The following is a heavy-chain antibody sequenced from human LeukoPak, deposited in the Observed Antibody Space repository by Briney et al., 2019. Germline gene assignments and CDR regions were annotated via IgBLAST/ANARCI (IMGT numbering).Heavy chain of an antibody. D-gene: IGHD3-3*01. Sequence: GGSLRLSCAASGFTFSRYSMNWVRQAPGKGLEWVSYISSSSSTIYYADSVKGRFTISRDNAKNSLYLQMNSLRAEDTAVYYCARAGVDFWSGSSYYYYMDVWGKGTTVTVSS. V-gene: IGHV3-48*01. CDR3: ARAGVDFWSGSSYYYYMDV. CDR2: ISSSSSTI. J-gene: IGHJ6*03. CDR1: GFTFSRYS.